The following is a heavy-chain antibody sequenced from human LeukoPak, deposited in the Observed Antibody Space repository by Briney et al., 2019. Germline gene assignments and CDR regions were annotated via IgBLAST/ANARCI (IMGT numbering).Heavy chain of an antibody. D-gene: IGHD5-12*01. J-gene: IGHJ4*02. CDR1: GYTFTSYD. CDR3: ARGSSGYDPYFDY. CDR2: MNPNSGNT. Sequence: ASVKVSCKASGYTFTSYDINWVRQATGQGLEWMGWMNPNSGNTGYAQRFQGRVTITRNTSISTAYMELSSLRSEDTAVYYCARGSSGYDPYFDYWGQGTLVTVSS. V-gene: IGHV1-8*01.